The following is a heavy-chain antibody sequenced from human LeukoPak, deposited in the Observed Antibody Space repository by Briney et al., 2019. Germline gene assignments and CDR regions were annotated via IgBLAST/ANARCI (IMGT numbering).Heavy chain of an antibody. V-gene: IGHV6-1*01. CDR2: TYYRSKWYN. Sequence: SDTLSLTCAISGDSVSSNSAAWNWIRQSPSRGLEWMGRTYYRSKWYNDYAVSVKSRISIKPDTSKNQFSLQLNSVTPEDTAVYYCARGLDTAIAFWGQGTLVTVSS. CDR1: GDSVSSNSAA. J-gene: IGHJ4*02. D-gene: IGHD5-18*01. CDR3: ARGLDTAIAF.